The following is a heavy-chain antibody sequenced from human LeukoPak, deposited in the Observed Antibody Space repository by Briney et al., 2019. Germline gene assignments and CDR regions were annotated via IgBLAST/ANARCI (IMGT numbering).Heavy chain of an antibody. D-gene: IGHD6-13*01. CDR2: MSHDGSIK. V-gene: IGHV3-30-3*01. CDR1: GFTFSSYA. Sequence: GGSLRLSCAASGFTFSSYAMHWVRQAPGKGLEWVAVMSHDGSIKNYADSVKGRFTISRDNSKNTLYLQMNSLRAEDTAVYYCARYAAATGQDAFDIWGQGTMVTVSS. CDR3: ARYAAATGQDAFDI. J-gene: IGHJ3*02.